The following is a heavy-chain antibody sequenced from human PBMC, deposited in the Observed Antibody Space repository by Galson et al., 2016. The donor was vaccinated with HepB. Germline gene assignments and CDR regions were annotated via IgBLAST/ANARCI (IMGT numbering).Heavy chain of an antibody. D-gene: IGHD3-10*01. Sequence: SETLSLTCTVSGGSMSYYYWTWIRQSPGKGLEYIGYIFNSGSTNYNPSLSSRVTISVDTSKHQFSLTLSAVTAADMAVYYCARGPPDYLDSGSFYSGWCDPWGQGTLVTVSS. CDR2: IFNSGST. CDR3: ARGPPDYLDSGSFYSGWCDP. CDR1: GGSMSYYY. J-gene: IGHJ5*02. V-gene: IGHV4-59*12.